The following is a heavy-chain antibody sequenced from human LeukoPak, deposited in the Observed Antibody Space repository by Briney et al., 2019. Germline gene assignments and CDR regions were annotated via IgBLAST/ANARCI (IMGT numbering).Heavy chain of an antibody. V-gene: IGHV1-18*01. CDR2: ISAYSGDT. CDR1: GYTFIRYG. J-gene: IGHJ6*02. CDR3: ARRNSFNYYGMDV. Sequence: ASVKVSCKASGYTFIRYGLSWVRQVPGQGHEWMAWISAYSGDTNFAQQFQGRVTVTTDTSTSTAYMELRSLTSDDTAVYYCARRNSFNYYGMDVWGQGTTVTVSS. D-gene: IGHD2/OR15-2a*01.